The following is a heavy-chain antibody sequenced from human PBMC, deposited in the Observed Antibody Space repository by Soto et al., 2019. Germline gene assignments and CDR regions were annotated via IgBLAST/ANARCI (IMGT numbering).Heavy chain of an antibody. Sequence: PGESLKISCKGSGYSFTSYGIGWVRQMPRKGLEWMGIIYPGDSDTRYSPSFQGQVTISADKSISTAYLQWSSLKASDTAMYYCARLGYYYDSSGYYYPFDYWGQGTLVTVSS. D-gene: IGHD3-22*01. J-gene: IGHJ4*02. CDR1: GYSFTSYG. CDR3: ARLGYYYDSSGYYYPFDY. CDR2: IYPGDSDT. V-gene: IGHV5-51*01.